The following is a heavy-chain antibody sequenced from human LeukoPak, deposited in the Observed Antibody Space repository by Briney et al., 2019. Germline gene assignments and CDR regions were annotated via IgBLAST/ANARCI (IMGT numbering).Heavy chain of an antibody. Sequence: SETLSLTCTVSGDSISNYYWSWIRQPPGKGLEWIGEINHSGSTNYSPSLKSRVTISVDKSKNQISLKLRSVTAADTAVYYCARGGGSAGYYFDSWGQGTLVTVSS. CDR2: INHSGST. V-gene: IGHV4-34*01. CDR3: ARGGGSAGYYFDS. D-gene: IGHD6-25*01. CDR1: GDSISNYY. J-gene: IGHJ4*02.